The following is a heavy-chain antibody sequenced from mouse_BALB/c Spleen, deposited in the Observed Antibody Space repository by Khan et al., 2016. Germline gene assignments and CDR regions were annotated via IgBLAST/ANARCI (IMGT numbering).Heavy chain of an antibody. CDR3: ARWDGNYVPFAY. CDR2: IDPYNGYT. Sequence: VQLQQSGPELVKPGASVKVSCKASGYAFTSYNMYWVKQSHGKSLEWIGYIDPYNGYTSYNQKSKGKATLTVDKSSSTAYMHLNSLTSEDSAVXYCARWDGNYVPFAYWGQGTLVTVSA. J-gene: IGHJ3*01. CDR1: GYAFTSYN. V-gene: IGHV1S135*01. D-gene: IGHD2-1*01.